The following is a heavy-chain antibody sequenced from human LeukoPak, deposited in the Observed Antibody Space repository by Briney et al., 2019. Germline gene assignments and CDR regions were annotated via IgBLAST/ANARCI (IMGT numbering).Heavy chain of an antibody. Sequence: AGGSLRLSCAASGFTVSSNYMSWVRQAPGKGLEWVSFISSSGIDTYYADSVKGRFTISRDNAKNSLYLQMNSLRAEDTAVYYCARGYYYDTSGLLYWGQGTLVTVSS. D-gene: IGHD3-22*01. CDR3: ARGYYYDTSGLLY. J-gene: IGHJ4*02. CDR1: GFTVSSNY. V-gene: IGHV3-21*01. CDR2: ISSSGIDT.